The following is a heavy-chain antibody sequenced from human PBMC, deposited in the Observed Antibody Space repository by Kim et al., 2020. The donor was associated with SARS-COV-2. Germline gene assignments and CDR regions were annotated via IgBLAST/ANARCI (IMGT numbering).Heavy chain of an antibody. D-gene: IGHD3-22*01. J-gene: IGHJ4*02. CDR3: ARNPSGLFPDY. V-gene: IGHV2-70*01. CDR2: K. Sequence: KYYSTSLKTRLTISKDTSKNQVVLTMTNMDPVDTATYYCARNPSGLFPDYWGQGTLVTVSS.